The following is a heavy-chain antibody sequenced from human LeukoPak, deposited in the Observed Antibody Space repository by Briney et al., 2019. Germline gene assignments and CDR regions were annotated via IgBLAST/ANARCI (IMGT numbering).Heavy chain of an antibody. CDR2: IIPIFGTA. CDR3: ARVGRSGDIVATIGVY. J-gene: IGHJ4*02. CDR1: GGTFSSYA. Sequence: ASVKVSCKASGGTFSSYATSWVRQAPGQGLEWMGGIIPIFGTANYAQKFQGRVTMTRDTSISTAYMELSRLRSDDTAVYYCARVGRSGDIVATIGVYWGQGTLVTVSS. D-gene: IGHD5-12*01. V-gene: IGHV1-69*05.